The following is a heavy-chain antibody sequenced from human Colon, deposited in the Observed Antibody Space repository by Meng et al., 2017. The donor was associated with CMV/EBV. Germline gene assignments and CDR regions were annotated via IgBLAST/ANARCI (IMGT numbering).Heavy chain of an antibody. D-gene: IGHD3-10*01. CDR3: ARPMARGILNYYYYGLDV. J-gene: IGHJ6*02. Sequence: GESLKISCAASGFTFSSFAMIWVRQAPGKGLEWVSAISGDAESTYYADSVKGRFTISRDKSENTVYLQMKSLGAEDTAVYYCARPMARGILNYYYYGLDVWGQGTTVTVSS. V-gene: IGHV3-23*01. CDR2: ISGDAEST. CDR1: GFTFSSFA.